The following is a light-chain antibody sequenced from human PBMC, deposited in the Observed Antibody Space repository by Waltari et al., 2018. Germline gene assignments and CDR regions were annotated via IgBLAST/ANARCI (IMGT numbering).Light chain of an antibody. J-gene: IGKJ2*03. CDR2: ATS. V-gene: IGKV1-5*03. Sequence: DIQMTQSPSSLSASVGDRVTISCRASEGLRGWLALYLQKPGKAPKLLIYATSTLQNGVPSRFSGSGSGTDFTLTIDGLDSEDFGTYHCQQYKTLPYSFGQGTKVEIK. CDR3: QQYKTLPYS. CDR1: EGLRGW.